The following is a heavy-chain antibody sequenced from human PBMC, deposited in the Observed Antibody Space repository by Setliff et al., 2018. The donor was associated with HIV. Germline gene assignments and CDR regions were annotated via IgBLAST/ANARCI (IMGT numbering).Heavy chain of an antibody. Sequence: SVKVSCKTSGYTFTSYGISWVRQAPGQGLEWMGRIIPIFDTTNYAQDFQDRVTITADESTSTAYMELSSLRSDDTAVYFCARGYASGSGSYYFDYWGQGTLVTVSS. V-gene: IGHV1-69*13. CDR1: GYTFTSYG. CDR2: IIPIFDTT. D-gene: IGHD2-2*01. J-gene: IGHJ4*02. CDR3: ARGYASGSGSYYFDY.